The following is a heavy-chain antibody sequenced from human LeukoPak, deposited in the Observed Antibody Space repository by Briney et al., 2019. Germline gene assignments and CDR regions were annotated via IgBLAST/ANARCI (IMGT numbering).Heavy chain of an antibody. D-gene: IGHD4/OR15-4a*01. Sequence: GGSLRLSCGASGFTFSSYSMNWVRQAPGKGLEWVAVISYDGSNKYYADSVKGRFTISRDNSKNTLYLQMNSLRAEDTAVYYCARDLTISYYYYGMDVWGQGTTVTVSS. CDR1: GFTFSSYS. CDR3: ARDLTISYYYYGMDV. CDR2: ISYDGSNK. J-gene: IGHJ6*02. V-gene: IGHV3-30*03.